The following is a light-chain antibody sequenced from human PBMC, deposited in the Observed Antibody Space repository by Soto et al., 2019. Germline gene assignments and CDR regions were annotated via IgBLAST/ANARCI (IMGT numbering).Light chain of an antibody. CDR2: GAS. CDR1: QSVSGSY. V-gene: IGKV3-20*01. Sequence: EIVLTQSPGTLSLSPGERATLSCRASQSVSGSYLAWYQQKPGQAPRLLIYGASRRATGIPDRFSGSGSGTDFTLTISRLEPEDFALYYCHQYGSLLSWTFGQGTKVEIK. CDR3: HQYGSLLSWT. J-gene: IGKJ1*01.